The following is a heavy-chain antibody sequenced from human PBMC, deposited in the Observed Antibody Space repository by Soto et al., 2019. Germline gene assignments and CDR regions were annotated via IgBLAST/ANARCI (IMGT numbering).Heavy chain of an antibody. CDR2: IYYSGST. CDR1: GGSISSYY. Sequence: SETLSLTCTVSGGSISSYYWSWIRQPPGKGLVWIGYIYYSGSTNYNPSLKSRVTILVDTSKNQFSLKLSSVTAADTAVYYCARNWGYARYYYMDVWGKGTTVTVSS. D-gene: IGHD3-16*01. J-gene: IGHJ6*03. V-gene: IGHV4-59*01. CDR3: ARNWGYARYYYMDV.